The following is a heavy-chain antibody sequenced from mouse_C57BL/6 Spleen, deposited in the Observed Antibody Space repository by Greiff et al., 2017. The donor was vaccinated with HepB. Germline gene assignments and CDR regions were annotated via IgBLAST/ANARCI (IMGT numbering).Heavy chain of an antibody. CDR1: GFTFSDYY. Sequence: DVHLVESAGGLVQPGSSMKLSCTASGFTFSDYYMAWVRQVPEKGLEWVANINYDGSSTYYLDSLKSRFIISRDNAKNILYLQMSSLKSEDTATYYCAREYGLYFDYWGQVTTLTVSS. D-gene: IGHD1-1*02. V-gene: IGHV5-16*01. J-gene: IGHJ2*01. CDR3: AREYGLYFDY. CDR2: INYDGSST.